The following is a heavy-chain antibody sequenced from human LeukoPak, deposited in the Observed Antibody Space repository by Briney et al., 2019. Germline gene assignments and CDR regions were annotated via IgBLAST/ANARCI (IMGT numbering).Heavy chain of an antibody. CDR2: ISAYNGNT. D-gene: IGHD2-21*02. CDR3: ARDRSAYCGGDCYSGGY. Sequence: ASVKVSCKASGYTFTSYGISWVRQAPGQGLEWMGWISAYNGNTNYAQKFQGRVTITADKSTSTAYMELSSLRSEDTAVYYCARDRSAYCGGDCYSGGYWGQGTLVTVSS. J-gene: IGHJ4*02. V-gene: IGHV1-18*01. CDR1: GYTFTSYG.